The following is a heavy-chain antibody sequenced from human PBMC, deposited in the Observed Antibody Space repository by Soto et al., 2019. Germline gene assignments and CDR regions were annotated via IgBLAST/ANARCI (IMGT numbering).Heavy chain of an antibody. V-gene: IGHV4-34*01. D-gene: IGHD2-2*03. Sequence: SETLSLTCAVYGGSFSGYYWSWIRQPPGKGLEWIGEINHSGSTNYNPSLKSRVTISVDTSKNQFSLKLSSVTAADTAVYYCARVTWIDWFDPWGQGTLVTVSS. J-gene: IGHJ5*02. CDR2: INHSGST. CDR3: ARVTWIDWFDP. CDR1: GGSFSGYY.